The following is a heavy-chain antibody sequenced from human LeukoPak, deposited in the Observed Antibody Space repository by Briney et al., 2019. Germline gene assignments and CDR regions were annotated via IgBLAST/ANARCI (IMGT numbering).Heavy chain of an antibody. CDR1: GFTFDDYG. V-gene: IGHV3-20*04. CDR3: ARVYELREEDYYYYYMDV. J-gene: IGHJ6*03. Sequence: TGGSLRLSCAASGFTFDDYGMNWVRQAPGKGLEWVSGINWNGGSTGYADSVKGRFTTSRDNAKNSLYLQMNSLRAEDTALYYCARVYELREEDYYYYYMDVWGKGTTVTVSS. D-gene: IGHD5/OR15-5a*01. CDR2: INWNGGST.